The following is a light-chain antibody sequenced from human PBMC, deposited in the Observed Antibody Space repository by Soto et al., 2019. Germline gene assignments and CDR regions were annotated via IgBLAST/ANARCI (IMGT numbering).Light chain of an antibody. Sequence: DIQMTQSPSSLSASVGERVTITCRASQNIRTYLSWYQQEPGKAPKLLIYAASTLQSGVPSSFSGSGSGTEFTLTVNSLQPEDFATYFCQQSFSSPSTWTFGQGTKVDIK. CDR3: QQSFSSPSTWT. CDR1: QNIRTY. J-gene: IGKJ1*01. CDR2: AAS. V-gene: IGKV1-39*01.